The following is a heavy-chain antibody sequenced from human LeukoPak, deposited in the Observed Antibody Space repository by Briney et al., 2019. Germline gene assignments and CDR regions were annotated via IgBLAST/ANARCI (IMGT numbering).Heavy chain of an antibody. V-gene: IGHV1-69*05. CDR1: GGTFSSYT. Sequence: ASVKVSCKASGGTFSSYTFSWVRQAPGQGLEWMGGIIPIFGTANYAQKLQGGVTITTDESTSTAYMELSSLRSEDTAVYYCARDDSTYYDSSGYRYYYYMDVWGKGTTVTVSS. CDR3: ARDDSTYYDSSGYRYYYYMDV. J-gene: IGHJ6*03. D-gene: IGHD3-22*01. CDR2: IIPIFGTA.